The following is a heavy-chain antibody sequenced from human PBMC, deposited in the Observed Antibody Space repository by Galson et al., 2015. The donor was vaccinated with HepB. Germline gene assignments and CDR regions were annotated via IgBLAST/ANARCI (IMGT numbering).Heavy chain of an antibody. V-gene: IGHV1-58*02. CDR1: GFTSTSST. CDR2: IVVGSGYT. D-gene: IGHD3-22*01. CDR3: AADPSRQYYDTSGYYDAFDI. Sequence: SVKVSCKASGFTSTSSTIQWVRQARGQRLEWIGWIVVGSGYTDYAQKFHQRVTIIRDLSTSTAYMELSSLTSEDTAVYYCAADPSRQYYDTSGYYDAFDIWGQGTTVTVSS. J-gene: IGHJ3*02.